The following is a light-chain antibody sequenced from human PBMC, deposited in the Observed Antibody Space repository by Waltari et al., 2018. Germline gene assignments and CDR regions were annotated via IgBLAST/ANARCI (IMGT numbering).Light chain of an antibody. J-gene: IGKJ4*01. CDR3: QQRRNWPLT. Sequence: EIVLTQSPATLYLSPGVRATLSCRASQSVNWYLAWYQQRPGQAPRLLIYDTSNRATGIPARFSGSGSETDFTLTISSLEPDDSAVYYCQQRRNWPLTFGGGTKVEIK. V-gene: IGKV3-11*01. CDR2: DTS. CDR1: QSVNWY.